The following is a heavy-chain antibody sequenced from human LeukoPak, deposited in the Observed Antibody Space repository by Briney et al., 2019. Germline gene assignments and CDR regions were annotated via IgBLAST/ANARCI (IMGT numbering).Heavy chain of an antibody. CDR3: ARLIAGKLTTVTTTYYFDY. V-gene: IGHV4-34*01. D-gene: IGHD4-17*01. J-gene: IGHJ4*02. CDR2: INHSGST. Sequence: SETLSLTCAVYGGSFSGYYWSWLRQPPGKGLEWIGEINHSGSTNYNPSLKSRVTISVDTSKNQFSLKLSSVTAADTAVYYCARLIAGKLTTVTTTYYFDYWGQGTLVTVSS. CDR1: GGSFSGYY.